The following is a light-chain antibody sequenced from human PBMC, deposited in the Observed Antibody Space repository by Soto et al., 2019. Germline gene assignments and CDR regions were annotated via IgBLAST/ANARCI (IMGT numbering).Light chain of an antibody. CDR1: QTTTAW. V-gene: IGKV1-5*03. Sequence: DIQMTQSPSTLSASVGDRVTITCRASQTTTAWVAWYQQKPGKAPKLLIYKTSSLESGVLSRFSGSGSGTEFTLTISSLQPDDLATYFCQQYNPYSYTFGQGTKLEIK. CDR3: QQYNPYSYT. CDR2: KTS. J-gene: IGKJ2*01.